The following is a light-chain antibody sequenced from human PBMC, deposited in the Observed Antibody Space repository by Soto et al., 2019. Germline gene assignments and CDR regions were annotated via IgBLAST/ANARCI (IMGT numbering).Light chain of an antibody. V-gene: IGKV3-20*01. CDR1: QSVSSSC. CDR2: GAS. J-gene: IGKJ1*01. CDR3: QQHGSSPRT. Sequence: EIVLTQSPGTLSLPPGERVTLSCRASQSVSSSCLAWYQQKPGQAPRLLLYGASSRATGIPDRFSGSGSGTDFTLTISRLEPEDFAVYYCQQHGSSPRTFGQGTKVEIK.